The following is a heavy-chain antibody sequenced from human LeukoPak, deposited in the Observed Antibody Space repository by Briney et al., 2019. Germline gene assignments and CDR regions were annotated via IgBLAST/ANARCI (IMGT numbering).Heavy chain of an antibody. J-gene: IGHJ5*02. CDR2: INPNSGGT. V-gene: IGHV1-2*02. CDR3: ARYVLTPGLFDP. Sequence: GASVKVSCKASGYTFTGYYIHWVRQAPGQGLEWMGWINPNSGGTNYAQKFQGRVTMTRDTSISTAYMELSSLRSDDTAVYHCARYVLTPGLFDPWGQGTLVTVSS. CDR1: GYTFTGYY. D-gene: IGHD2-8*01.